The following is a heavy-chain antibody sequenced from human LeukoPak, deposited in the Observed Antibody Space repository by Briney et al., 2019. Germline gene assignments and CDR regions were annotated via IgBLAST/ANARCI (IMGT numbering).Heavy chain of an antibody. D-gene: IGHD6-13*01. J-gene: IGHJ4*02. CDR3: ARQSVAADYYFDY. CDR1: GYSFTSYW. V-gene: IGHV5-51*01. Sequence: GESLKISCKGSGYSFTSYWIGWVRQMPGKGLEWMGIIYPGDSDTRYSPSFQGQVTISADKSISTAYLQWSSLKSSDTAMYYCARQSVAADYYFDYWGQGTLVTVSS. CDR2: IYPGDSDT.